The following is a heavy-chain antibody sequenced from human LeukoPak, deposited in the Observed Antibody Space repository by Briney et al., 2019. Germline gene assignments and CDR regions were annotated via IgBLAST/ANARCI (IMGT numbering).Heavy chain of an antibody. V-gene: IGHV3-23*01. J-gene: IGHJ4*02. Sequence: GGSLRLSCAASGFTFRSYAMSWVRQAPGKGLEWVSAISGSGGSTYYADSVKGRFTISRDNSKNTLYLQMNSLRAEDTAVYYCAKYSGDYGDYVNLDYWGQGTLVTVSS. CDR1: GFTFRSYA. CDR3: AKYSGDYGDYVNLDY. CDR2: ISGSGGST. D-gene: IGHD4-17*01.